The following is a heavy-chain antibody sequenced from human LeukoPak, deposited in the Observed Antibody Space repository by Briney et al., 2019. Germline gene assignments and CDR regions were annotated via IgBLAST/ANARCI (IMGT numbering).Heavy chain of an antibody. CDR3: ARHFDNGDYKKTFDI. J-gene: IGHJ3*02. D-gene: IGHD4-17*01. CDR2: IHYTGRA. V-gene: IGHV4-39*01. CDR1: GGSITTHY. Sequence: KPSETLSLTCSVSGGSITTHYWSWLRQPPGKGLECIASIHYTGRAYYNPSLKSRATISADTSKNHFSLKLSSVTAADTAVYYCARHFDNGDYKKTFDIWGQGTMVTVSS.